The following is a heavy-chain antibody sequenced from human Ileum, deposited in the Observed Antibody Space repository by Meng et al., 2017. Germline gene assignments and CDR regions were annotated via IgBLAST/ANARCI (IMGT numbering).Heavy chain of an antibody. V-gene: IGHV4-61*08. D-gene: IGHD7-27*01. J-gene: IGHJ4*02. CDR3: ARDHWGSLDY. Sequence: QVQLQESGPGLVRPVETLCLICTVSGGSVSSDGFQWGWVRQPPGKGLEWIGYASTNYNPSLKSRVTISLDTSKNQFSLELSSVTAADTAVYYCARDHWGSLDYWGQGILVTVSS. CDR1: GGSVSSDGFQ. CDR2: AST.